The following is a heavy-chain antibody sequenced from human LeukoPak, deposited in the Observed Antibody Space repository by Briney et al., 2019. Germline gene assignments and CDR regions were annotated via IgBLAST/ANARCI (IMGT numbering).Heavy chain of an antibody. CDR3: AREYCSSTSCYFSYVDY. V-gene: IGHV4-4*07. J-gene: IGHJ4*02. CDR2: ICSSGRT. D-gene: IGHD2-2*01. Sequence: SETLSLTCIVSGGSISPYYWSWIRQPAGKGPEWIGRICSSGRTDYNPSLKSRVTLSVDTSKNQFSLKLSSVTAADTAVYYCAREYCSSTSCYFSYVDYWGQGTLVTVSS. CDR1: GGSISPYY.